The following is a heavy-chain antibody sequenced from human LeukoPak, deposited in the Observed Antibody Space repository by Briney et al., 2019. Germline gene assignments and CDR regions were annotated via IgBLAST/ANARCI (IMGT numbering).Heavy chain of an antibody. Sequence: AESLTLTCAASGFTFSSHAMSWVRQPPGKGLEWVGGISSSGGSTYYADSVKGRFTIFRDNSNNTLFPQMNSLTPDATAVYYRAEGAATMGDCWGQGNLVTVS. CDR1: GFTFSSHA. CDR2: ISSSGGST. D-gene: IGHD5-12*01. V-gene: IGHV3-23*01. CDR3: AEGAATMGDC. J-gene: IGHJ4*02.